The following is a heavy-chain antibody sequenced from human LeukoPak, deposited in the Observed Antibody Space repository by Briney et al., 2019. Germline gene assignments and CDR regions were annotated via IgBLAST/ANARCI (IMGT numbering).Heavy chain of an antibody. D-gene: IGHD6-13*01. J-gene: IGHJ5*02. CDR2: IYYSGST. CDR3: ASMIAAAPYNWFDP. CDR1: GGSISSYY. V-gene: IGHV4-59*01. Sequence: SETLSLTCTVSGGSISSYYWSWIRQPPGKGLEWIGYIYYSGSTNYNPSLKNRVTISVDTSKNQFSLKLSSVTAADTAVYYCASMIAAAPYNWFDPWGQGTLVTVSS.